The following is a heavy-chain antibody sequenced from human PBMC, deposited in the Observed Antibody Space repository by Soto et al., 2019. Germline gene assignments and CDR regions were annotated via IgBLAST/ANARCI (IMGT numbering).Heavy chain of an antibody. CDR2: ISAYNGNT. J-gene: IGHJ5*02. D-gene: IGHD2-21*01. Sequence: ASVKVSCKASGYTFSRYGIMWVRQAPGQGLEWMGWISAYNGNTNSAEKLRGRLTMTTDASTTTAYMELRSLRSDDTAIYYCARDQGFRVVINSNWFDPWGQGTLVSVSS. CDR1: GYTFSRYG. V-gene: IGHV1-18*01. CDR3: ARDQGFRVVINSNWFDP.